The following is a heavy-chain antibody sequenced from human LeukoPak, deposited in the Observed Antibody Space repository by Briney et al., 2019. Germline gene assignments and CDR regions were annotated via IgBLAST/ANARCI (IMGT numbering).Heavy chain of an antibody. D-gene: IGHD1-26*01. V-gene: IGHV3-66*02. J-gene: IGHJ3*02. CDR3: ASGGSYLDDAFDI. CDR2: IYSGGNT. CDR1: GFTVSSNY. Sequence: GGSLRLSCAASGFTVSSNYMTWVRQAPGKGLEWVSHIYSGGNTYYADSVKGRFTISRDKYKNTLYLQMNSLRAADTAVYYCASGGSYLDDAFDIWGQGTMVTVSS.